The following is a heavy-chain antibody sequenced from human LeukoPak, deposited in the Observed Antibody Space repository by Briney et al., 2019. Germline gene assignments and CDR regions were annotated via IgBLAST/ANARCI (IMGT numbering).Heavy chain of an antibody. D-gene: IGHD1-26*01. J-gene: IGHJ3*02. CDR1: GGSYSGYY. V-gene: IGHV4-34*01. CDR2: INHSGST. Sequence: WETLSLACAVYGGSYSGYYWSWIRQPPGKGLEWIGEINHSGSTNYNPSLKSRVTISVDTTKNQFSLKLSSVTAAGTAVYYCARHGGIVGAFDAFDIWGQGTMVTVSS. CDR3: ARHGGIVGAFDAFDI.